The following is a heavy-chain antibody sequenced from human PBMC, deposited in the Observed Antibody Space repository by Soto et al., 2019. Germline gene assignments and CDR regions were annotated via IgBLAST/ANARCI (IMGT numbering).Heavy chain of an antibody. D-gene: IGHD1-7*01. CDR2: VYLSGHT. V-gene: IGHV4-38-2*02. CDR3: ARARIVVSGTIVDF. CDR1: GYSVTSGSY. J-gene: IGHJ4*02. Sequence: LTCTVSGYSVTSGSYWGWFRQPPEKGLEWIGSVYLSGHTYHNPSLMSRVTISIDTSKNQFSLKLTSVTAADTAVYYCARARIVVSGTIVDFRGLGTLVTVSS.